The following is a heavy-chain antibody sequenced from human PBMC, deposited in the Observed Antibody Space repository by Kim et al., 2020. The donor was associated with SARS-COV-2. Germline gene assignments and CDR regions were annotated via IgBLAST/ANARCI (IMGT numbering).Heavy chain of an antibody. Sequence: GGSLRLSCAASGFTFSSYEMNWVRQAPGKGLEWVSYISSSGSTIYYADSVKGRFTISRDNAKNSLYLQMNSLRAEDTAVYYCARPSGERNYLWDYFDYWGQGTLVTVSS. CDR1: GFTFSSYE. CDR2: ISSSGSTI. J-gene: IGHJ4*02. V-gene: IGHV3-48*03. CDR3: ARPSGERNYLWDYFDY. D-gene: IGHD1-7*01.